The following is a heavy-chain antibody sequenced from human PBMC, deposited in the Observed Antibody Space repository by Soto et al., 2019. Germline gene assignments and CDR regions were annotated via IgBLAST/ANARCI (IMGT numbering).Heavy chain of an antibody. CDR3: AHRDSTGTTTYFDS. CDR1: GISFTTTRMG. V-gene: IGHV2-5*02. J-gene: IGHJ4*02. D-gene: IGHD1-1*01. Sequence: QITLKEAGPTLVKPTETLTLTCTFSGISFTTTRMGVGWTRQPPGKALEWFAIIYWDGESRYNPLLSRRLTLHDDTSKNQVVLTMTNMDPNDTATYYCAHRDSTGTTTYFDSWGQGIPVTVAS. CDR2: IYWDGES.